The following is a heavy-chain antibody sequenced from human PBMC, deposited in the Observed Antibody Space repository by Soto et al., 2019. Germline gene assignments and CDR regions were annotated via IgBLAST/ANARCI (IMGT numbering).Heavy chain of an antibody. J-gene: IGHJ4*02. CDR3: ARGPYGGYTY. D-gene: IGHD5-12*01. Sequence: QVQLQESGPGLVKPSETLSLTCTVSGGSISSYYWSWIRQPPGKGLEWIGYIYYSGSTNYNPSLKSRVTISVDTSRDRGSRKLSSVTAADTAVYYCARGPYGGYTYWGQGTLVTVSS. CDR1: GGSISSYY. CDR2: IYYSGST. V-gene: IGHV4-59*13.